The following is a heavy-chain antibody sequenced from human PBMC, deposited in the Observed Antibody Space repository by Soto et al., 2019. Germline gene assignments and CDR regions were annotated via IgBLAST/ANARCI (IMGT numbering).Heavy chain of an antibody. CDR1: GDSITSGVHY. Sequence: QVQLQESGPGLVKPSQTLSLTCTVSGDSITSGVHYWSWIRQRPGKGLEWIGYIFYSGISYYNPSLRRLVTTTADTSKHQFSRTLSSVTAADTAVYYCATDWIMLTFGGGSGEWGIDSWGQGTLVTVSS. CDR2: IFYSGIS. V-gene: IGHV4-31*01. D-gene: IGHD3-16*01. J-gene: IGHJ4*02. CDR3: ATDWIMLTFGGGSGEWGIDS.